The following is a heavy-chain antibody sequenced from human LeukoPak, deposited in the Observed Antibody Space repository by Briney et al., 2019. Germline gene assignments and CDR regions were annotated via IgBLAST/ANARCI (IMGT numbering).Heavy chain of an antibody. D-gene: IGHD6-19*01. CDR1: GGSISSFY. J-gene: IGHJ6*01. Sequence: SETLSLTCTVSGGSISSFYWSWIRQPPGKGLEWIGYIYYSGSTSYNPSLESRVTISVDMSKNQFSLKLSSVTAADTAVYFCARGSGSGWPPSYYYGMDVWGQGTTVTVSS. CDR3: ARGSGSGWPPSYYYGMDV. V-gene: IGHV4-59*01. CDR2: IYYSGST.